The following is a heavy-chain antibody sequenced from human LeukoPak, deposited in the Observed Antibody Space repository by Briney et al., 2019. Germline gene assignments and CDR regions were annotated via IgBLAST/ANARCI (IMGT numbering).Heavy chain of an antibody. J-gene: IGHJ3*02. Sequence: PGGTLRLSCAVSGFTFSSYGMSWVRQAPGKGLEWVSGVSGSGGTTYYADSVKGRFTISRDNSKNTLYLQMNSLRAEDTAVYYCARGGSYLSAFDIWGQGTMVTVSS. CDR2: VSGSGGTT. V-gene: IGHV3-23*01. CDR3: ARGGSYLSAFDI. CDR1: GFTFSSYG. D-gene: IGHD1-26*01.